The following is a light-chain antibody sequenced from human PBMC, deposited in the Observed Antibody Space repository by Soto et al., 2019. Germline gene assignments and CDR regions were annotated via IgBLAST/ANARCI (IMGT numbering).Light chain of an antibody. CDR2: GTS. V-gene: IGKV3-20*01. CDR1: ETISSNL. Sequence: EIVLTQSPGTRSVSPGERATLSCRASETISSNLLAWYHQKPGQAPSLLIYGTSSRATGIPDRFSGSGSGTDFTLTISRLEPEDSAIYYCQQYASWTFGQGTKVEIK. J-gene: IGKJ1*01. CDR3: QQYASWT.